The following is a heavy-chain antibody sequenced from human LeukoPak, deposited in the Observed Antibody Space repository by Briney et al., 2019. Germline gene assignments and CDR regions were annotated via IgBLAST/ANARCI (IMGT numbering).Heavy chain of an antibody. Sequence: GGSLRLSCAASGFTFSSYGMHWVRQAPGKGLEWVAVISYDGSNKYYADSVKGRFTISRDNSKNTLYLQMNSLRAEDTAVYYCAKDRVAVAGTAPLEFDCWGQGTLVTVSS. CDR2: ISYDGSNK. CDR1: GFTFSSYG. D-gene: IGHD6-19*01. J-gene: IGHJ4*02. CDR3: AKDRVAVAGTAPLEFDC. V-gene: IGHV3-30*18.